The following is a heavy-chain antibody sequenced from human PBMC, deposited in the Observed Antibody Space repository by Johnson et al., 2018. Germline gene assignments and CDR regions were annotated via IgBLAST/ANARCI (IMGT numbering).Heavy chain of an antibody. V-gene: IGHV3-7*04. CDR3: ATESDGDSAFDR. CDR2: IREDGNEK. J-gene: IGHJ3*01. CDR1: GFTFSTYW. Sequence: VQLVESGGGLVQPGGSLRVSCAVSGFTFSTYWMAWVRQPPGKGLEWVANIREDGNEKNYLDSVKGRFTISRDNAKNSLYLQMNSLRVEDTAVYYCATESDGDSAFDRWGQGTMVTVSS. D-gene: IGHD7-27*01.